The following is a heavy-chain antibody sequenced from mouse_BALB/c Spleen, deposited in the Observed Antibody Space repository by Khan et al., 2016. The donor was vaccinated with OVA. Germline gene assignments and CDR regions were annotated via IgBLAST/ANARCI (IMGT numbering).Heavy chain of an antibody. V-gene: IGHV3-2*02. CDR1: GYSITSDYA. Sequence: QLQESGPGLVKPSQSLSLTCTVTGYSITSDYAWNWIRQFPGNKLEWMGYISYSGSPTYNPSLKSRISITRDTSKDQFFLQLKSVTSEYTATYYCASELGRYYALDYWGQGTSVTVSS. CDR2: ISYSGSP. CDR3: ASELGRYYALDY. J-gene: IGHJ4*01. D-gene: IGHD4-1*01.